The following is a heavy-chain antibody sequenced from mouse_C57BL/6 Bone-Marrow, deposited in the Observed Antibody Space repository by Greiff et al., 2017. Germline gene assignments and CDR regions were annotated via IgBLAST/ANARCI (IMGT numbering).Heavy chain of an antibody. CDR3: AREWYYYGSSPYYYAMDY. V-gene: IGHV1-81*01. Sequence: QVQLQQSGAELARPGASVKLSCKASGYTFTSYGISWVKQRTGQGLEWIGEIYPRSGNTYYNEKFKGKATLTADKSSSTAYMELRRLTSEASAVYFCAREWYYYGSSPYYYAMDYWGQGTSVTVSS. D-gene: IGHD1-1*01. CDR2: IYPRSGNT. CDR1: GYTFTSYG. J-gene: IGHJ4*01.